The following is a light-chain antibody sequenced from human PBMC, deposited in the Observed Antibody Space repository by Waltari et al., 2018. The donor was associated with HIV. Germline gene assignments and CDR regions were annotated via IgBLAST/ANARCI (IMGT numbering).Light chain of an antibody. V-gene: IGKV3-20*01. Sequence: EIVLTQSPGTLSLSPGERATLSCRASQTVGSSDLAWYQQKPGQAPRLLIYGASSRAADIPDRFSGSGSGTDFTLTIGTLEPEDFAVYYCQQYATSPWKFGQGTKVEI. CDR3: QQYATSPWK. CDR2: GAS. J-gene: IGKJ1*01. CDR1: QTVGSSD.